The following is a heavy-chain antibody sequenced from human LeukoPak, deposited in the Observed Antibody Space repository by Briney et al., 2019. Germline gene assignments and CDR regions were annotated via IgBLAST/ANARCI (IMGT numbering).Heavy chain of an antibody. CDR2: INPKSGGT. CDR3: ARDSYYYDSSGYYYYFDY. V-gene: IGHV1-2*06. CDR1: GYTFTGYY. D-gene: IGHD3-22*01. Sequence: GASVKVSCKASGYTFTGYYMHWVRQAPGQGLEWMGRINPKSGGTNYAQKFQGRVTMTRDTSISTAYMELSRLRSDDTAVYYCARDSYYYDSSGYYYYFDYWGQGTLVTVSS. J-gene: IGHJ4*02.